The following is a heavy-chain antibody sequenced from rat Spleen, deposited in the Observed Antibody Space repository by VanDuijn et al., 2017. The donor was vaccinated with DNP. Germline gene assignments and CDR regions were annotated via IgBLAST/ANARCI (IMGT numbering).Heavy chain of an antibody. Sequence: QVQLKESGPGLVQPSQTLSLTCTVSGFSLINYGIVWVRQPPGKGLEWIGAIWSGGSRDYNSALKSRLSFSKATSKSQVFLKLNSLQTEDTATYYCARDLIIRDTTSAMDAWGQGTSVTVSS. CDR2: IWSGGSR. CDR1: GFSLINYG. V-gene: IGHV2-4*01. CDR3: ARDLIIRDTTSAMDA. D-gene: IGHD4-3*01. J-gene: IGHJ4*01.